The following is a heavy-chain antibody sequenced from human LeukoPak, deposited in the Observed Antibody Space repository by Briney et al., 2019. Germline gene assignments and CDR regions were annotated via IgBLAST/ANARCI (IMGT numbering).Heavy chain of an antibody. CDR3: ARDGRDGYIDY. J-gene: IGHJ4*02. V-gene: IGHV3-74*01. D-gene: IGHD5-24*01. Sequence: GGSLRLSCAASGFTLSSYWMHWVRHAPGKGLVWVSRISIDGSLTTYADDVKGRFTISRDNAKNSLYLQMNSLRAEDTAVYYCARDGRDGYIDYWGQGTLVTVSS. CDR1: GFTLSSYW. CDR2: ISIDGSLT.